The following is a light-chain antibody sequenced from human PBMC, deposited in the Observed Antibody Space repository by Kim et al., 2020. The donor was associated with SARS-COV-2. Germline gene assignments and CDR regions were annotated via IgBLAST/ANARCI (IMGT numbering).Light chain of an antibody. CDR3: CSYAGSSSVI. J-gene: IGLJ2*01. V-gene: IGLV2-23*02. Sequence: QSALTQPASVSGSPGQSITISCTGTSSDVGTYNLVSWYRQYPGNAPEVVIYGVTNRPSGVSDRFSGSKSGNTASLTISGLQAEDEAEYFCCSYAGSSSVIFGAGTQLTVL. CDR2: GVT. CDR1: SSDVGTYNL.